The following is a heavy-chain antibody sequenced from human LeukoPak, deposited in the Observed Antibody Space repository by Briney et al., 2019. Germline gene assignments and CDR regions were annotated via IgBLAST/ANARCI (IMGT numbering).Heavy chain of an antibody. CDR3: ARMRGDIVVVVAATASAFDI. V-gene: IGHV4-34*01. CDR1: GGSFSGYY. J-gene: IGHJ3*02. D-gene: IGHD2-15*01. CDR2: INHSGST. Sequence: SETLSLTCAVYGGSFSGYYWSWIRQPPGKGLEWIGEINHSGSTNYNPSLKSRVTISADTSKNQFSLKLSSVTAADTAVYYCARMRGDIVVVVAATASAFDIWGQGTMVTVSS.